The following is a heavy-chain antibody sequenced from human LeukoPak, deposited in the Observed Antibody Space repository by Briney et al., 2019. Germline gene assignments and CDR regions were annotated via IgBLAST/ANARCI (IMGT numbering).Heavy chain of an antibody. Sequence: GGSLRLSCAASEVTVTSNYLSWVRQAPGKGLQWVSVTYPGGDIYYSDSVKGRFLISRDISKNTLSLQMNSLTADDTAVYYCVRGPRFYDDSGFHYGVFDIWGHGTVVTVSS. CDR1: EVTVTSNY. V-gene: IGHV3-53*01. CDR3: VRGPRFYDDSGFHYGVFDI. J-gene: IGHJ3*02. D-gene: IGHD4/OR15-4a*01. CDR2: TYPGGDI.